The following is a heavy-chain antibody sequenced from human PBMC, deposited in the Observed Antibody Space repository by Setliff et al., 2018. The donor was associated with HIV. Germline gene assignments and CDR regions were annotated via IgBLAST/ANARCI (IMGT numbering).Heavy chain of an antibody. D-gene: IGHD7-27*01. V-gene: IGHV4-38-2*02. J-gene: IGHJ4*02. CDR1: GDSISSDFY. CDR2: IYYSGST. CDR3: ASLGMGSFGDY. Sequence: SETLSLTCTVSGDSISSDFYWGRIRQPPGKGLEWIGSIYYSGSTYYNPSLKSRVTISVDTSKNQFSLKLSSVTAADTAVYYCASLGMGSFGDYWGQGTLVTVSS.